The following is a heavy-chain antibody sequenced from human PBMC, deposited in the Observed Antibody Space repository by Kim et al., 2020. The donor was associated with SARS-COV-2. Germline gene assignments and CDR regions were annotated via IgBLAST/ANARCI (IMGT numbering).Heavy chain of an antibody. V-gene: IGHV3-33*01. CDR1: GFTFSSYG. CDR2: IWYDRSNK. Sequence: GRSLRLSCAASGFTFSSYGMHWVRQAPGKGLEWVAVIWYDRSNKYYADSVKGRFTISRDNSKNTLYLQMNSLRAEDTAVYYCARDHYYGSGRGMGGMDVWGQGTTVTVSS. CDR3: ARDHYYGSGRGMGGMDV. D-gene: IGHD3-10*01. J-gene: IGHJ6*02.